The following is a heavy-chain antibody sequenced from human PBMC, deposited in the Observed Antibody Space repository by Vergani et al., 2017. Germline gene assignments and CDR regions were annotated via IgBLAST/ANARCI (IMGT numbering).Heavy chain of an antibody. J-gene: IGHJ5*02. CDR2: IYTSGST. CDR1: GGSISSYY. CDR3: ARGDITMVRGVNWFDP. D-gene: IGHD3-10*01. Sequence: QVQLQESGPGLVKPSVTLSLTCTVSGGSISSYYWSWIRQPAGKGLEWIGRIYTSGSTNYNPSLKSRVTMSVDTSKNQFSLKLSSVTAADTAVYYCARGDITMVRGVNWFDPWGQGTLVTVSS. V-gene: IGHV4-4*07.